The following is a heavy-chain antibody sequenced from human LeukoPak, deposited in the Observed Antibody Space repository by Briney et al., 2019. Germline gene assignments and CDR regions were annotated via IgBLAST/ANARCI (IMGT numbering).Heavy chain of an antibody. D-gene: IGHD3-9*01. Sequence: SETLSLTCTVSGGSISSGSYYWSWIRQPAGKRLEWIGRIYTSGSTNYNPSLKSRDTISVDTSKNRFSLKLISVTTADTALYYCARHHYDVLTGDDWYFDLWGRGTLVTVSS. V-gene: IGHV4-61*02. CDR3: ARHHYDVLTGDDWYFDL. J-gene: IGHJ2*01. CDR2: IYTSGST. CDR1: GGSISSGSYY.